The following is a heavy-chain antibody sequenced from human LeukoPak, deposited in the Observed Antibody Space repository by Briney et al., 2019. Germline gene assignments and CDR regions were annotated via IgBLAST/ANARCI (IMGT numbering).Heavy chain of an antibody. D-gene: IGHD4-23*01. J-gene: IGHJ5*02. CDR2: ISSSSSYI. CDR3: ASMDYGGNDANWFDP. V-gene: IGHV3-21*04. Sequence: GGSLRLSCAASGFTFSSYSMNWVRQAPGKGLEWVSSISSSSSYIYYADSVKGRFTISRDNAKNSLYLQMNSLRADDTAVYYCASMDYGGNDANWFDPWGQGTLVTVSS. CDR1: GFTFSSYS.